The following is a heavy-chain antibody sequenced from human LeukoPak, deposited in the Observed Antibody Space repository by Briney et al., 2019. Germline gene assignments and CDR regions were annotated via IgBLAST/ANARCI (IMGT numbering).Heavy chain of an antibody. CDR3: ARETSDHLFDY. CDR2: INSDGSST. V-gene: IGHV3-74*01. Sequence: GGSLRLSCAASGFTLSSYWMHWVRQAPGKGLVWVSRINSDGSSTSYADSVKGRFTISRDNAKNTLYLQMNSLRAEDTTVYYCARETSDHLFDYWGQGTLVTVSS. CDR1: GFTLSSYW. J-gene: IGHJ4*02.